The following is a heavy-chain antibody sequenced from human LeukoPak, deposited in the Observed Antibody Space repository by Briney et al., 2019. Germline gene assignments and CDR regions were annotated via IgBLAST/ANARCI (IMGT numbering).Heavy chain of an antibody. Sequence: PGGSLRLSCAASGFTFSSYAMSWVRQAPGKGLEWVSAISGSGGSTYYADSVNGRFTISRDKSKNTLYLQMNSLRAEDTAVYYCAKDSTGILTGYYAPGEDYWGQGTLVTVSS. CDR3: AKDSTGILTGYYAPGEDY. D-gene: IGHD3-9*01. J-gene: IGHJ4*02. CDR1: GFTFSSYA. V-gene: IGHV3-23*01. CDR2: ISGSGGST.